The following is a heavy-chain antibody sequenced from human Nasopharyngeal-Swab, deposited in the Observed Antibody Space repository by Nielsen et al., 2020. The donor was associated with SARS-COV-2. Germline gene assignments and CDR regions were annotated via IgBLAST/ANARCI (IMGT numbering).Heavy chain of an antibody. Sequence: GESLKISCAASGFTFSSYSMNWVRQAPGKGLEWVSSISSSSCYIYYADSVKGRFTISRDNAKNSLYLQMNSLRAEDTAVYYCARGYYDFWSGYEKYYFDYWGQGTLVTVSS. J-gene: IGHJ4*02. D-gene: IGHD3-3*01. CDR2: ISSSSCYI. CDR3: ARGYYDFWSGYEKYYFDY. CDR1: GFTFSSYS. V-gene: IGHV3-21*01.